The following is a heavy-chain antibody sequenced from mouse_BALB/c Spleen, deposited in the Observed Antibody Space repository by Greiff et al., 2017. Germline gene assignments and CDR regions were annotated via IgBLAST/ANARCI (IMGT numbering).Heavy chain of an antibody. CDR1: GYSFTGYY. V-gene: IGHV1-31*01. CDR2: INPYNGAT. CDR3: ASTVYYAMDY. J-gene: IGHJ4*01. D-gene: IGHD1-1*01. Sequence: DVQLQESGPELVKPGASVKISCKASGYSFTGYYMHWVKQSHVKSLEWIGRINPYNGATSYNQNFKDKASLTVDKSSSTAYMELHSLTSEDSAVYYCASTVYYAMDYWGQGTSVTVSS.